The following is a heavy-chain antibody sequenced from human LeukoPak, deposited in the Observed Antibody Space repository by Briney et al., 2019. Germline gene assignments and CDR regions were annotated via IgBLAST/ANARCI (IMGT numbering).Heavy chain of an antibody. Sequence: GGSLRLSCAASGFTFSSYAMSWVRQAPGKGLEWVSAISGSGGSTYYADSVKGRFTISRDNSKNTLYLQMYSLRAEDTAVYYCAKDQGKSGDAFDIWGQGTMVTVSS. CDR3: AKDQGKSGDAFDI. V-gene: IGHV3-23*01. D-gene: IGHD1-26*01. J-gene: IGHJ3*02. CDR2: ISGSGGST. CDR1: GFTFSSYA.